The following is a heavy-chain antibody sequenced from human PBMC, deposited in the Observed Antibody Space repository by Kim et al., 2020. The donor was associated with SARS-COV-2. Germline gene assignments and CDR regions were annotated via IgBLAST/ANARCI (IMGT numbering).Heavy chain of an antibody. J-gene: IGHJ6*03. V-gene: IGHV3-13*01. CDR1: GFTFSSYD. CDR2: IGTAGDT. Sequence: GGSLRLSCAASGFTFSSYDMHWVRQATGKGLEWVSAIGTAGDTYYPGSVKGRFTISRENAKNSLYLQMNSLRAGDTAVYYCARDGGGLSTTLCYMDVWGKGTTVTVSS. D-gene: IGHD2-15*01. CDR3: ARDGGGLSTTLCYMDV.